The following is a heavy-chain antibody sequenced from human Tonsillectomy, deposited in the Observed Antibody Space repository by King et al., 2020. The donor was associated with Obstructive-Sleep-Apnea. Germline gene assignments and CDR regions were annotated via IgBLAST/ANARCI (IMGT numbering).Heavy chain of an antibody. CDR3: CYQSPLEFDY. CDR1: GFTFSSYG. Sequence: VQLVESGGGVVQPGRSLRLSCAASGFTFSSYGMHWVRQAPGKGLEWGAFIRYDGSNKYYADSVKGRFTISRDNSKNTLYLQMNSLRAEDTAVYYCCYQSPLEFDYWGQGTLVTVSS. D-gene: IGHD2-2*01. CDR2: IRYDGSNK. V-gene: IGHV3-30*02. J-gene: IGHJ4*02.